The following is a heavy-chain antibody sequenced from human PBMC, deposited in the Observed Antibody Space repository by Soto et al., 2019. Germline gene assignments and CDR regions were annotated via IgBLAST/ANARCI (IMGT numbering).Heavy chain of an antibody. CDR1: GGTFSSYA. Sequence: GASVKVSCKASGGTFSSYAISWVRQAPGQGLEWMGGIIPIFGTANYAQKFQGRVTITADESTSTAYMELSSLRSEDTAVYYCARDRVAAAGTPWLDPCGQGTLVTVYS. J-gene: IGHJ5*02. CDR2: IIPIFGTA. D-gene: IGHD6-13*01. V-gene: IGHV1-69*13. CDR3: ARDRVAAAGTPWLDP.